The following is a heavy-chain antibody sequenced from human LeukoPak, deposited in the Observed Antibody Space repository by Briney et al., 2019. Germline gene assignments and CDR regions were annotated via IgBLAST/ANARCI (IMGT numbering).Heavy chain of an antibody. CDR2: ISYDGSNK. CDR1: GFTFSSYG. J-gene: IGHJ4*02. D-gene: IGHD1-26*01. V-gene: IGHV3-30*18. CDR3: AKDRVGVKDY. Sequence: GGSLRLSCAASGFTFSSYGMHWVRQAPGKGLEWVAVISYDGSNKYYADSVKGRFTISRDNSKNTLYLQMSSLRAEDTAVYYCAKDRVGVKDYWGQGTLVTVSS.